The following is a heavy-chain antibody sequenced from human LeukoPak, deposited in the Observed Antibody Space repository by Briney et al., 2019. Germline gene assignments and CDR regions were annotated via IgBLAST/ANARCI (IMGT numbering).Heavy chain of an antibody. CDR3: ARLRYYDFWSGYDYYYGMDV. CDR2: IYYSGST. V-gene: IGHV4-59*08. Sequence: PSETLSLTCTVSGDSISSNYWSWIRQPPGKGLEWIGYIYYSGSTNYNPSLKSRVTMSIDTSNNHFSLRLSSVTAADTAVYYCARLRYYDFWSGYDYYYGMDVWGQGTTVTVSS. CDR1: GDSISSNY. J-gene: IGHJ6*02. D-gene: IGHD3-3*01.